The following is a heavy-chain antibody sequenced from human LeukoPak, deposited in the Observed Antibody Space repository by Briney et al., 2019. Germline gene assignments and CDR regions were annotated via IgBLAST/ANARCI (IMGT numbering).Heavy chain of an antibody. V-gene: IGHV4-4*09. CDR2: VYTSGST. CDR1: GGSISGGY. D-gene: IGHD4-11*01. Sequence: SETLSLTCTVSGGSISGGYWSWMRQPPGRGLEWIGYVYTSGSTNYNPSLKSRVTISVDTSKSQFALNLSSVTAADTAVYYCAKSYFDYSTYYSYYFNLWGQGALVTVFS. CDR3: AKSYFDYSTYYSYYFNL. J-gene: IGHJ4*02.